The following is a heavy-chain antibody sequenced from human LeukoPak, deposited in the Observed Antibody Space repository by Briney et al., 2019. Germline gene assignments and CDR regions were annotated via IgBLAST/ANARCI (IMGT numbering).Heavy chain of an antibody. J-gene: IGHJ4*02. CDR3: AKDWENYYDSSGYYPYYFDY. V-gene: IGHV3-30*02. Sequence: QTGGSLRLSCAASGFTFSSYGMHWVRQAPGKGLEWVAFIRYDGSNKYYADSVKGRFTISRDNSKNTLYLQMNSLRAEDTAVYYCAKDWENYYDSSGYYPYYFDYWGQGTLVTVSS. CDR2: IRYDGSNK. CDR1: GFTFSSYG. D-gene: IGHD3-22*01.